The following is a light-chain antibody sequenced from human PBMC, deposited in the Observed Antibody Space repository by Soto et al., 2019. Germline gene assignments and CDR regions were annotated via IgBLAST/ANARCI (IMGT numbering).Light chain of an antibody. CDR3: QQCSSYPLT. CDR2: DAS. Sequence: EGVLPQSQGTLSLSPGERATLSCRASQTVRNNYLAWYQQKPGQARRLLIYDASSRATGIPDRVSGGGSGTYFTLTISRLEPEYLAVYYWQQCSSYPLTFGGGTKVDIK. V-gene: IGKV3-20*01. J-gene: IGKJ4*01. CDR1: QTVRNNY.